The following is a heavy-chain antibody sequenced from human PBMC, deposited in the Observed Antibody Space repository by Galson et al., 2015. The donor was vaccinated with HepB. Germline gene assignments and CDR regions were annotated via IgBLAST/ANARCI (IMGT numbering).Heavy chain of an antibody. D-gene: IGHD3-10*01. CDR2: IIPIFGTA. Sequence: QSGAEVKKPGASVKVSCTASGGTFSSYAISWVRQAPGQGLEWLGGIIPIFGTANYAQKFQGRVTITADESTSTAYMELSSLRSEDTAVYYCARDYYGSGSHPVFLGWGQGTLVTVSS. CDR3: ARDYYGSGSHPVFLG. CDR1: GGTFSSYA. V-gene: IGHV1-69*13. J-gene: IGHJ4*02.